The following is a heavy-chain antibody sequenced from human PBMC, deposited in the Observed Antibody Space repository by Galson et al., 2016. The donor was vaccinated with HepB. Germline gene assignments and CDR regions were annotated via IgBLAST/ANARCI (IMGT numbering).Heavy chain of an antibody. D-gene: IGHD3-10*01. CDR3: ASGRYYYGSEY. J-gene: IGHJ4*02. Sequence: SLTCTVSGDSVSSGNYYWTWIRQPPGKGLEWIGYIYYSGSTNYNPSLKSRVTISVDTSKNQFSLKLSSVTAADTAVYYCASGRYYYGSEYWGQGTLVTVSS. CDR2: IYYSGST. V-gene: IGHV4-61*01. CDR1: GDSVSSGNYY.